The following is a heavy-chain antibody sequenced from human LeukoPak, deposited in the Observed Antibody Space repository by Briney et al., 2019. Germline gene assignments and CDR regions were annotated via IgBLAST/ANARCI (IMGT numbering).Heavy chain of an antibody. D-gene: IGHD5-12*01. Sequence: PGGSLRLSCAASGFTFSSYAMSWVRQAPGKGLEWVSAISGSGGSTYYADSVKGRFTISRDNSKNTLYLQMNSLRAEDTAVYYCASERGYRGYEPSDYWGQGTLVTVSS. CDR3: ASERGYRGYEPSDY. V-gene: IGHV3-23*01. CDR1: GFTFSSYA. CDR2: ISGSGGST. J-gene: IGHJ4*02.